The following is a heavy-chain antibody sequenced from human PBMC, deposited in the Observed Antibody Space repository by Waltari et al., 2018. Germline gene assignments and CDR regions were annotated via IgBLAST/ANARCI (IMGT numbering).Heavy chain of an antibody. J-gene: IGHJ5*02. CDR2: ISAYNGNT. CDR3: AKEGDGSGRRGWFDP. CDR1: GSTFTNYG. D-gene: IGHD3-10*01. V-gene: IGHV1-18*01. Sequence: QVQLVQSGAVLKTPGASVKVSCKASGSTFTNYGISWVRQAPGQGLEWMGGISAYNGNTNYAQKLQGRVHMTTDTSTSTDYMELRSLRSDDTAIYYCAKEGDGSGRRGWFDPWGQGTLVTVSS.